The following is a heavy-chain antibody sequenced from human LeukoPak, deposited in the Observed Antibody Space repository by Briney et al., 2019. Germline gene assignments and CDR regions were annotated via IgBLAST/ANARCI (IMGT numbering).Heavy chain of an antibody. Sequence: SETLSLTCTVSGASISSYYWSWIRQPAGKGLEWIGRIYVSGSSVYNPSLKSRVTISVDTSKNQFSLNLNSVTAADTAVYFCARDEGSAYPFDYWGQGTLVTVSS. J-gene: IGHJ4*02. CDR1: GASISSYY. V-gene: IGHV4-4*07. D-gene: IGHD3-22*01. CDR3: ARDEGSAYPFDY. CDR2: IYVSGSS.